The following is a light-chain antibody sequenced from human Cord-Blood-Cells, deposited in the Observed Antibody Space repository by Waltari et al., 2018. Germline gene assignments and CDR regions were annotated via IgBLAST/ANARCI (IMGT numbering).Light chain of an antibody. Sequence: LSLSPGERATLSCRASQSVSSYLAWYQQKPGQAPRLLIYDASNRATGIPARFSGSGSGTDFTLTISSLEPEDFAVYYCQQRSNWWTFGQGTKVEIK. V-gene: IGKV3-11*01. CDR1: QSVSSY. CDR3: QQRSNWWT. J-gene: IGKJ1*01. CDR2: DAS.